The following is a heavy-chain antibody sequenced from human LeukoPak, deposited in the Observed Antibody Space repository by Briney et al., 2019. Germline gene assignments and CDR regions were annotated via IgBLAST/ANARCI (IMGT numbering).Heavy chain of an antibody. V-gene: IGHV3-64*01. CDR1: GFTFNGYA. CDR2: ISDNGGST. CDR3: VRGPGVTYYHYYYMDV. Sequence: AGGSLRLSCAASGFTFNGYAMHWVRQAPGKGLEYVSAISDNGGSTYYANSVKDRFTISRDNSKNTLYLQMGSLRAEDMAVYYCVRGPGVTYYHYYYMDVWGKGTTVTVSS. J-gene: IGHJ6*03. D-gene: IGHD2-21*02.